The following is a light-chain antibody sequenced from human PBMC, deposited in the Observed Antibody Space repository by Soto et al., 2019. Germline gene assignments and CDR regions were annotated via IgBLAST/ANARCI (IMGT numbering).Light chain of an antibody. V-gene: IGLV1-44*01. CDR1: SSNIGKTT. Sequence: QSALTQPPSVSGTPGQRVTISCSGTSSNIGKTTVNWYQQIPGMAPKVLIHTTDRRPSGVPDRFSGSKSGTSGSLAISDLQSEDEADYYCSAWDNSPNGYVFGTGTKVTVL. CDR2: TTD. J-gene: IGLJ1*01. CDR3: SAWDNSPNGYV.